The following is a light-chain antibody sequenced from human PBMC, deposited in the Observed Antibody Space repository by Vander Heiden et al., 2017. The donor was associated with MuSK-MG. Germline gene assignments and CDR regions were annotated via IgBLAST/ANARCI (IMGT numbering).Light chain of an antibody. J-gene: IGKJ4*01. Sequence: DIELTQSPSFLSASVGDRATITCRASQCISNHLAWYQQKPGRSPTLLMYFVTALENGVPSRFSGSGSGAEFTRTISSLQPEDSATYYCHQIHTYPITFGGGTKVEI. CDR2: FVT. CDR1: QCISNH. V-gene: IGKV1-9*01. CDR3: HQIHTYPIT.